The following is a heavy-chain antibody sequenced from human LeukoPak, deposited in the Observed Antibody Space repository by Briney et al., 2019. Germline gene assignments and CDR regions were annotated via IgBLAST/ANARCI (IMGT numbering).Heavy chain of an antibody. CDR1: GDTFSKYA. J-gene: IGHJ4*02. D-gene: IGHD3-9*01. V-gene: IGHV1-69*05. CDR3: ASRYTTSRHFDWDVDY. Sequence: ASVKVSCKASGDTFSKYAITWVRQAPGQGLEWMGNIVPVFGTPIYAQKFQGRVTITTDESRTTAYMELSSLRSEDTALYYCASRYTTSRHFDWDVDYWGQGTLVTVSS. CDR2: IVPVFGTP.